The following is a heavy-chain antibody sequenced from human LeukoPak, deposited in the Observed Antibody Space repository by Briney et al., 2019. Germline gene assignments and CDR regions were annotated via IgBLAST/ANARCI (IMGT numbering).Heavy chain of an antibody. CDR1: GGTFSSYA. CDR2: IIPIFGTA. Sequence: SVKVSCKASGGTFSSYAISWVRQAPGQGLEWMGGIIPIFGTANYAQKFQGRVTITADKSTSTAYMELSSLRSEDTAVYYCAGVRTLWFGELINYFDYWGQGTLVTVSS. V-gene: IGHV1-69*06. CDR3: AGVRTLWFGELINYFDY. D-gene: IGHD3-10*01. J-gene: IGHJ4*02.